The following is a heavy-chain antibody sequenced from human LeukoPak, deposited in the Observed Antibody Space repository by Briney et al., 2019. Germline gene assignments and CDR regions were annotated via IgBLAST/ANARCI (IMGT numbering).Heavy chain of an antibody. J-gene: IGHJ5*02. Sequence: ASVKVSCKASGYTFTSYDINWVRQATGQGLEWMGWMNPNSGNTGYAQKFQGRVTMTRNTSISTAYMELSSLRSEDTAVYYCARPTGNRRRIRTNWFDPGGKGTLVTVSS. D-gene: IGHD1-14*01. CDR1: GYTFTSYD. CDR2: MNPNSGNT. V-gene: IGHV1-8*01. CDR3: ARPTGNRRRIRTNWFDP.